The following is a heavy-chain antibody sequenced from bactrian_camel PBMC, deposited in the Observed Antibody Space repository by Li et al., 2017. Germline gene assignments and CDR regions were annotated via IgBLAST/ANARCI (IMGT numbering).Heavy chain of an antibody. CDR2: IFRGGGA. CDR3: AAARGYGDVRTESAYSY. J-gene: IGHJ4*01. V-gene: IGHV3S40*01. Sequence: VQLVESGGGLVQPGGSLRLSCVASGFDFSDYAMSWVRQAPWKGLEWVSVIFRGGGAYYAESVQGRFTISRDNAQNTVYLQMNSLNPEDTAMYYCAAARGYGDVRTESAYSYWGQGTQVTVS. D-gene: IGHD5*01. CDR1: GFDFSDYA.